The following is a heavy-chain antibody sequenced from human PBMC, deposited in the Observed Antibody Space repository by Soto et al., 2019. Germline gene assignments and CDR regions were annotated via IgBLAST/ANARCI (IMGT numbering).Heavy chain of an antibody. J-gene: IGHJ4*02. CDR2: INPSGGST. Sequence: ASVKVSCKASGYTFTSYYMHWVRQAPGQGLEWMGIINPSGGSTSYAQKFQGRVTMTRDTSTSTVYMELSSLRSEDTAVYYCARAGLAAYCSGGSCYSDHWGQGTLVTVSS. CDR3: ARAGLAAYCSGGSCYSDH. CDR1: GYTFTSYY. V-gene: IGHV1-46*01. D-gene: IGHD2-15*01.